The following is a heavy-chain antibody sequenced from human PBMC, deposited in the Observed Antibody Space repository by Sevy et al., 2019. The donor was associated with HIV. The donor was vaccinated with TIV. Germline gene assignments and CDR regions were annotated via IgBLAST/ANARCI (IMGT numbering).Heavy chain of an antibody. CDR3: AREGNYGDSGDAFDI. CDR1: GFAFSSYT. V-gene: IGHV3-30*14. D-gene: IGHD4-17*01. Sequence: GGSLRLSCAASGFAFSSYTVHWVRQAPDKGLEWVALISYDESIEYYADSVRGRFTISRDTSESTLYLQMSSLRAEDTAVYYCAREGNYGDSGDAFDIWCQGTLVTVSS. CDR2: ISYDESIE. J-gene: IGHJ3*02.